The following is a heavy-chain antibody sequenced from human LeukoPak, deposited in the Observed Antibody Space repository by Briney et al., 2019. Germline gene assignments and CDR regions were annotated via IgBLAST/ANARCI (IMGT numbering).Heavy chain of an antibody. Sequence: GGSLRLSCAASGFTFSSYAMSWVRQAPGKGLEWVSAISGSGGSTYYADSVKGRFTISRDNSKNTLYLQMNSLRAEDTAVYYCAKEHIVVVTAMAPGLFQHWGQGTLVTASS. D-gene: IGHD2-21*02. V-gene: IGHV3-23*01. J-gene: IGHJ1*01. CDR3: AKEHIVVVTAMAPGLFQH. CDR1: GFTFSSYA. CDR2: ISGSGGST.